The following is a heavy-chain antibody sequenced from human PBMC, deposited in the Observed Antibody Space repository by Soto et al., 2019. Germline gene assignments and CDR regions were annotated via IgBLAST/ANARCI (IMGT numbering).Heavy chain of an antibody. CDR1: GGSFSGDY. V-gene: IGHV4-34*01. CDR3: ARGVSYYYDSSGYQRTYYFDY. J-gene: IGHJ4*02. CDR2: INHSGST. D-gene: IGHD3-22*01. Sequence: PSETLSLTCAVYGGSFSGDYWSWIRQPPGKGLEWIGEINHSGSTNYNPSLKSRVTISVDTSKNQFSLKLSSVTAADTAVYYCARGVSYYYDSSGYQRTYYFDYWGQGTLVTVSS.